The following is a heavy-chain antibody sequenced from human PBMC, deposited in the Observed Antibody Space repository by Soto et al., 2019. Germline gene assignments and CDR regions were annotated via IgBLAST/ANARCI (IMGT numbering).Heavy chain of an antibody. V-gene: IGHV5-51*01. CDR2: IYPGDSDT. D-gene: IGHD2-8*01. Sequence: GESLKISCKASGYTFTSSWIGWVRQMPGKGLEWMGIIYPGDSDTRYSPSFRGQITISADRSITTAYLQWRGLKASDTGMYYCARLSSCSNGVCYKFDYWGPGTLVTVSS. CDR1: GYTFTSSW. J-gene: IGHJ4*02. CDR3: ARLSSCSNGVCYKFDY.